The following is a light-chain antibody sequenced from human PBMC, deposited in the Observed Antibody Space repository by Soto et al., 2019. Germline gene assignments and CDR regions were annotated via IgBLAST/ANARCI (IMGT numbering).Light chain of an antibody. CDR3: CSDAGSHTLL. V-gene: IGLV2-11*01. CDR1: SSDVGGSNY. J-gene: IGLJ2*01. Sequence: QSALTQPRSVSGSPGQSVAISCTGTSSDVGGSNYVSWYQQHPGKAPKLMIYDVSKRPSGVPDRFSGSKSGNTASLTISGLQAEDEADYHCCSDAGSHTLLFGGGTKVPVL. CDR2: DVS.